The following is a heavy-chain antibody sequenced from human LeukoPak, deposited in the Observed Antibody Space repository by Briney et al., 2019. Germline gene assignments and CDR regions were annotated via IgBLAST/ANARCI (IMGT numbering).Heavy chain of an antibody. CDR3: ARGLHGDYGYFDY. J-gene: IGHJ4*02. V-gene: IGHV1-69*13. D-gene: IGHD4-17*01. CDR2: VIPMFATA. Sequence: SVTVSCKASGGTFISYAISWVRQAPGQGLEWMGGVIPMFATANYAPKFQDRVTITADESTSTAYMELRSLRSEDTAVYHCARGLHGDYGYFDYWGQGTLVTVSS. CDR1: GGTFISYA.